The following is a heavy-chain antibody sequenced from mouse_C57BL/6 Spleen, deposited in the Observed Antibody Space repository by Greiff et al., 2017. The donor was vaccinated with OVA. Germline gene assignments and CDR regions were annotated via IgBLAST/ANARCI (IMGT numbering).Heavy chain of an antibody. D-gene: IGHD1-1*01. CDR3: ARSTTVVEAYFDV. CDR2: IYPGDGDT. J-gene: IGHJ1*03. V-gene: IGHV1-82*01. Sequence: QVQLQQSGPELVKPGASVKISCKASGYAFSSSWMNWVKQRPGKGLEWIGRIYPGDGDTNYNGKFKGKATLTADKSSSTAYMQLSSLTSEDSAVYFCARSTTVVEAYFDVWGTGTTVTVSS. CDR1: GYAFSSSW.